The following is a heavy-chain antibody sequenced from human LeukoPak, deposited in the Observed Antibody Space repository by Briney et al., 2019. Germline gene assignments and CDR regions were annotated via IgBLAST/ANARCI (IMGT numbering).Heavy chain of an antibody. CDR1: GGSISSSSYY. Sequence: PSETLSLTCTVSGGSISSSSYYWGWIRLPPGKGLDWLGSIYYSGSTYYNPSLKSRLTISVDTSKNQFSLKLSSVTAADTAVYYCARQGDIAAAGPSPWGQGTLVTVSS. V-gene: IGHV4-39*01. CDR2: IYYSGST. J-gene: IGHJ5*02. D-gene: IGHD6-13*01. CDR3: ARQGDIAAAGPSP.